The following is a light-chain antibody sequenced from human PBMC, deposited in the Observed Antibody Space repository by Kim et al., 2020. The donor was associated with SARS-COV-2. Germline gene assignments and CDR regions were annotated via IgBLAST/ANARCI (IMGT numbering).Light chain of an antibody. CDR1: QSVSSN. CDR2: GAP. Sequence: EIVMTQSPGTLSVSPGERATLSCRASQSVSSNLAWYQQKPGQAPRLLIYGAPTRATGIPARFSGSGSGKEFTLTISSLQSEDFAVYYCQQYSNWRTFGQGTKVDIK. CDR3: QQYSNWRT. J-gene: IGKJ1*01. V-gene: IGKV3-15*01.